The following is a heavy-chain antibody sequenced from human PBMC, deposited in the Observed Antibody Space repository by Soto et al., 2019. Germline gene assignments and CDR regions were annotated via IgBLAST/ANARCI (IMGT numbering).Heavy chain of an antibody. V-gene: IGHV3-64*01. CDR1: GFTFSNYA. CDR2: ITFNGGST. J-gene: IGHJ5*02. D-gene: IGHD2-2*01. Sequence: GGSLRHSSTSSGFTFSNYAMHWVRQAPGKGLEYVSTITFNGGSTFYANSVKGRFTISRDNSKNMLYLQVGSLRAEDMAVYYCTRGECSSTSCYSYNWFDPWGQGTLVTVSS. CDR3: TRGECSSTSCYSYNWFDP.